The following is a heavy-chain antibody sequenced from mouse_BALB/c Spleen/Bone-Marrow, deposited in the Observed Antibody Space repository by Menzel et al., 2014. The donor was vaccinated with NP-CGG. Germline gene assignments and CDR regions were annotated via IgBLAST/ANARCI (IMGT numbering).Heavy chain of an antibody. V-gene: IGHV2-9*02. CDR2: IWAGGGT. CDR1: GFSLTSYG. Sequence: QVQLKQSGPGLVSPSQSLSITCTVSGFSLTSYGLHWVRQPPGKGLEWLGIIWAGGGTNYNSALMSRLSISKDNSKGQVFLKMNSLQSDDTAMYYCAISYFGTCKYYFDFWGQGTTLTVSS. D-gene: IGHD2-10*01. CDR3: AISYFGTCKYYFDF. J-gene: IGHJ2*01.